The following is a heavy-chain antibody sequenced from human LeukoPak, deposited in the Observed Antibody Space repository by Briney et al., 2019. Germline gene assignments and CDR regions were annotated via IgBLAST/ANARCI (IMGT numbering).Heavy chain of an antibody. CDR1: GASITNYY. CDR3: ARGEAASKSSSSWYADY. D-gene: IGHD6-13*01. Sequence: SETLSLTCTVSGASITNYYWSWIRQPPGKGLEWIGFIYYSGGTNYNPSLKSRVTISLDMSKNRFSLNLSSVTAADTAVYYCARGEAASKSSSSWYADYWGQGTLVTVSS. J-gene: IGHJ4*02. CDR2: IYYSGGT. V-gene: IGHV4-59*01.